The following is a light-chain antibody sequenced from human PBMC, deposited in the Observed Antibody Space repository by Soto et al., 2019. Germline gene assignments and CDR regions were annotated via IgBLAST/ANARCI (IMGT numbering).Light chain of an antibody. Sequence: DIVMTQSPDSLAVSLGERATINCKSSQSVLYSSNNKNYLAWYQQKPGQPPKLLIYWASTRESGVPDRFSGSGSGTDCTRTISSLQAEDVAVYYCQQYYSTLWTFGQGTKVEIK. J-gene: IGKJ1*01. CDR2: WAS. CDR3: QQYYSTLWT. CDR1: QSVLYSSNNKNY. V-gene: IGKV4-1*01.